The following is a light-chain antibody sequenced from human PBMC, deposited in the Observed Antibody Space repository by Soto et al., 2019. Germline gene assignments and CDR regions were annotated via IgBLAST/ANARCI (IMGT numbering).Light chain of an antibody. J-gene: IGLJ3*02. CDR2: GNN. CDR1: SSNIGAGYD. Sequence: QSVLTQPPSVSGAPGQRVTISCTGSSSNIGAGYDVHWYQQLPGTAPKLLIYGNNNRPSGVPDRFSGSKSGASASLAITGLQAEDEADYYCQSSDSSLSDSWVFGGGTKLTVL. CDR3: QSSDSSLSDSWV. V-gene: IGLV1-40*01.